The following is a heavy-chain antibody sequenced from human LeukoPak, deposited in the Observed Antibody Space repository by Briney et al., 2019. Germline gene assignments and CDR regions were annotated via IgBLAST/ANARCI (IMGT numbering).Heavy chain of an antibody. Sequence: SETLSLTCTVSGGSIIGSTYFWGRIRQPPGKGLEWIGSIYYSGSTYYNPSLKSRVTISVDTSKNQFPLKLSSVTAADTAVYYCARRLSVASDDFWGQGTLVTVSS. V-gene: IGHV4-39*01. CDR3: ARRLSVASDDF. CDR1: GGSIIGSTYF. D-gene: IGHD2-21*01. J-gene: IGHJ4*02. CDR2: IYYSGST.